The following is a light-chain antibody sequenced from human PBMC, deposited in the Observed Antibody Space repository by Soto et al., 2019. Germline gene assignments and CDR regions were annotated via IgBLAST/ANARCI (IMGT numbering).Light chain of an antibody. CDR3: QQYNKWPLT. V-gene: IGKV3-15*01. Sequence: DIVMTQSPATLSVSPGERTTLSYRASQSISSSLAWYQQKPGQAPRLLIYGASTRATGLPARFSGSGSGTEFTLSISSLQSEDFAVYYCQQYNKWPLTFGGGTKVEIK. J-gene: IGKJ4*01. CDR2: GAS. CDR1: QSISSS.